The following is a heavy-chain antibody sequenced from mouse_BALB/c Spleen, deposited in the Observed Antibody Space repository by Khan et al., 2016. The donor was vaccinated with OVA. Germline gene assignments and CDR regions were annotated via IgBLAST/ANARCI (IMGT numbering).Heavy chain of an antibody. D-gene: IGHD2-2*01. CDR2: ISCYNGAT. V-gene: IGHV1S34*01. J-gene: IGHJ4*01. CDR3: ARSHLLWLYAMDY. Sequence: LVKTGASVKISCKTSGYSFTGYYIHWVKQSHGKSLEWIGYISCYNGATTYNQKFKGKATFTVDTTSSIAYKQYNSLTSEDSAVYYCARSHLLWLYAMDYWGQGTSVTVSS. CDR1: GYSFTGYY.